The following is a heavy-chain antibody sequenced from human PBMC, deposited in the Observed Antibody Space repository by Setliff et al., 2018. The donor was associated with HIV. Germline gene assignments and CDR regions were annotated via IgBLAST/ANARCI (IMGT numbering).Heavy chain of an antibody. D-gene: IGHD5-12*01. V-gene: IGHV3-30*02. CDR1: GFTFNTHA. J-gene: IGHJ4*02. Sequence: GGSLSLSCAASGFTFNTHAMHWVRQVPGKGLEWVAFIRFDGSHPNYAESVTGRFVISRDNFKNTLSLQMNGLRREDTAVYYCAKDQAEWLQLRSRLEDWDQGTLVTVSS. CDR2: IRFDGSHP. CDR3: AKDQAEWLQLRSRLED.